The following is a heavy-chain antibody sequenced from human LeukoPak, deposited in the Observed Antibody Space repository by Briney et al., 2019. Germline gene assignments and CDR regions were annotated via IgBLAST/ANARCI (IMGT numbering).Heavy chain of an antibody. D-gene: IGHD6-19*01. CDR1: GFTFSRYD. V-gene: IGHV3-30-3*01. J-gene: IGHJ5*02. Sequence: GGSLRLSCVASGFTFSRYDMHWLRQAPGEGLQWVAVIANDGSNEIYADSVKGRFTISRDNSKNTLSLQVNSLRPEDTAVYYCARAAAVTGSFRDNWFDPWGQGTLVTVSS. CDR2: IANDGSNE. CDR3: ARAAAVTGSFRDNWFDP.